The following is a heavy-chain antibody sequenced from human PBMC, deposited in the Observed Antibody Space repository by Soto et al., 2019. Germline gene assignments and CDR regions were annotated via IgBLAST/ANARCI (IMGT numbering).Heavy chain of an antibody. J-gene: IGHJ5*02. Sequence: ETLSLTCSVSGGTISGYYWTWIRQPAGKGLEWIGRIYSSGNTKYNPSLQSRVTMSLDTSTNQFSLRLTSVTAADTAVYYCARGQRFSDWFDPWGQGTLVTVAS. CDR1: GGTISGYY. CDR3: ARGQRFSDWFDP. V-gene: IGHV4-4*07. CDR2: IYSSGNT. D-gene: IGHD3-3*01.